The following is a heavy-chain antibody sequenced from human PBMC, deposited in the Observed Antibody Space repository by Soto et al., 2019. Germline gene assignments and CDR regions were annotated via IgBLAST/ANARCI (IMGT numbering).Heavy chain of an antibody. J-gene: IGHJ4*02. V-gene: IGHV1-69*05. CDR1: GGTFSSYA. CDR3: ARDYLSSKLSLSYFDF. CDR2: NIPNFGTA. Sequence: SVKVSCKASGGTFSSYAISWVRQAPGQGLEWMGGNIPNFGTANYAQKFQSRVTITTDKSTSTAYMELSSLRSEDTAVFYCARDYLSSKLSLSYFDFWGQGTLVTVSS. D-gene: IGHD2-2*01.